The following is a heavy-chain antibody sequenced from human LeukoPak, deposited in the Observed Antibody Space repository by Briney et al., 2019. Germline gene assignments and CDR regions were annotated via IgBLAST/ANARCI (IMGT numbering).Heavy chain of an antibody. Sequence: KASETLSLTCTVSGCSVCSGGYYWSWLRQHPGKGLEWIGYIYYSGSTYYNPSLMSRVSISVDTTKNKFSLKLSSVTAADTAGYYCARESLSGITVTNILIDYWGQGTLVTVSS. D-gene: IGHD4-17*01. J-gene: IGHJ4*02. CDR3: ARESLSGITVTNILIDY. CDR1: GCSVCSGGYY. CDR2: IYYSGST. V-gene: IGHV4-31*03.